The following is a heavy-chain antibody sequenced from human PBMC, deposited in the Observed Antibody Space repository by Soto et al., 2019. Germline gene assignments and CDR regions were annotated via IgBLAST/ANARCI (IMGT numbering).Heavy chain of an antibody. CDR2: ISSSSSYI. CDR1: GFTFSSYS. V-gene: IGHV3-21*01. CDR3: ARVLFRGGLWFDP. Sequence: KPGGSLRLSCAASGFTFSSYSMNWVRQAPGKGLEWVSSISSSSSYIYYADSVKGRFTISRDNAKNSLYLQMNSLRAEDTAVYYCARVLFRGGLWFDPWGQGTLVTVSS. J-gene: IGHJ5*02. D-gene: IGHD3-10*01.